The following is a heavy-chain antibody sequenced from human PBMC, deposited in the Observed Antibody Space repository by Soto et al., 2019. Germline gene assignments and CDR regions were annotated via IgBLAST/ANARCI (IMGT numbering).Heavy chain of an antibody. CDR2: IIPAFGTT. Sequence: QVQLVQSGAELKKPGSSVKVSCKASGDTFSGYPINWVRQAPGEGVERMGRIIPAFGTTNDAQRFEGRVTFTADESTNTACMELRGLVYEDTAVYYCAREGGFGEFKYWGPGTLVTVS. V-gene: IGHV1-69*18. J-gene: IGHJ4*02. D-gene: IGHD3-10*01. CDR1: GDTFSGYP. CDR3: AREGGFGEFKY.